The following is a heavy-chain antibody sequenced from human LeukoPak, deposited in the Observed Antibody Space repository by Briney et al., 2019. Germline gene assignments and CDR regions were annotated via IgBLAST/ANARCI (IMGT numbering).Heavy chain of an antibody. CDR2: ISAYNGNT. J-gene: IGHJ6*03. V-gene: IGHV1-8*02. CDR3: ARGRVRLRGFALGYYYYMDV. Sequence: ASVKVSCKASGYTFSNYAMNWVRQAPGQGLEWMGWISAYNGNTNYAQKLQGRVTMTRNTSISTAYMELSSLRSEDTAVYYCARGRVRLRGFALGYYYYMDVWGKGTTVTISS. D-gene: IGHD3/OR15-3a*01. CDR1: GYTFSNYA.